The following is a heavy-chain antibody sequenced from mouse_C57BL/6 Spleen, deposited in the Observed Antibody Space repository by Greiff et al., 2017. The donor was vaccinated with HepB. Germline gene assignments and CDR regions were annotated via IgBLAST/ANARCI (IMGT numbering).Heavy chain of an antibody. D-gene: IGHD1-1*01. CDR2: IHPNSGST. CDR1: GYTFTSYW. J-gene: IGHJ2*01. V-gene: IGHV1-64*01. CDR3: ARSITTVAGYFDY. Sequence: VQLQQPGAGLVKPGASVKLSCKASGYTFTSYWMHWVKQRPGQGLEWIGMIHPNSGSTNYNEKFKSKATLTVDKSSSTAYMQLSSLTSEDSAVYYCARSITTVAGYFDYWGQGTTLTVSS.